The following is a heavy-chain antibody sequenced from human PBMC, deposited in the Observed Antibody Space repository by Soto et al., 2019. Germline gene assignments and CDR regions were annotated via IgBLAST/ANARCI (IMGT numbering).Heavy chain of an antibody. V-gene: IGHV4-31*03. CDR2: IYYSGSS. CDR1: GGSISSGSYY. Sequence: QVHLQQSGPGLVKPSQTLSLTCTVSGGSISSGSYYWSWIRQHPGKGLEWIGYIYYSGSSYYNPSLKSRVTISVDTSKNQFSLQLISVTAADTAVYYCAREAYYYDSSGSYYRGGSDYWRQGTLLTVSS. CDR3: AREAYYYDSSGSYYRGGSDY. D-gene: IGHD3-22*01. J-gene: IGHJ4*02.